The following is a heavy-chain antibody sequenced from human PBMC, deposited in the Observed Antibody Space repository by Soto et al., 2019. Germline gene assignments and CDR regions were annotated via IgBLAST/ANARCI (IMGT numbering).Heavy chain of an antibody. CDR2: INPNAGST. CDR1: GYTLTSFY. Sequence: QVQLVQSGAEVKNPGASVKLSCKASGYTLTSFYIHWVRQAPGQGLEWMAIINPNAGSTNYAPNLQGRVTLTRDTSTNTVYIELSSLGSEDTAVYYCARGLTSGDYWGQGTLVTVSS. D-gene: IGHD7-27*01. CDR3: ARGLTSGDY. V-gene: IGHV1-46*01. J-gene: IGHJ4*02.